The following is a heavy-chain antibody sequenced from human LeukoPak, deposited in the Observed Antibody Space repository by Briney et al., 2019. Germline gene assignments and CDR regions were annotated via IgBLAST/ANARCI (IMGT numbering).Heavy chain of an antibody. CDR1: GYSISSGYY. V-gene: IGHV4-38-2*02. J-gene: IGHJ3*02. CDR2: IYHSGST. D-gene: IGHD3-10*01. Sequence: PSETLSLTCTVSGYSISSGYYWGGIRQPPGKGREWIGSIYHSGSTYYNPSLKSRVTISVDTSKNQFSLKLSSVTAADTAVYYCARDRSGDAFDIWGQGTMVTVSS. CDR3: ARDRSGDAFDI.